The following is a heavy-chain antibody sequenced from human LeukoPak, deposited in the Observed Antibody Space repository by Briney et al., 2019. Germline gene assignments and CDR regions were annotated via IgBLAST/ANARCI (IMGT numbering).Heavy chain of an antibody. D-gene: IGHD1-1*01. J-gene: IGHJ5*02. Sequence: GGSLRLSCEASGFTFSSYPMFWVRQAPGKGPEWVAMISHDGSTKHYADTVKGRFTISGDNSKDTFSLQLNGLRAVDSGVYYCATELAFPGTFDPWGQGTLVIVSS. CDR3: ATELAFPGTFDP. CDR2: ISHDGSTK. V-gene: IGHV3-30*14. CDR1: GFTFSSYP.